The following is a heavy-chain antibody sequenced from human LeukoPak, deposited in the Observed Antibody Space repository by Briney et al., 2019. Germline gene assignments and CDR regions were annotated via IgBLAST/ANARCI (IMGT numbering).Heavy chain of an antibody. J-gene: IGHJ1*01. CDR2: VQHIGGET. V-gene: IGHV3-7*01. CDR1: GFTVSSNY. Sequence: AGGSLRLSCAASGFTVSSNYMSWVRQAPGKGLEWVANVQHIGGETYYVDSVKGRFTISRDNAKNSVYLQMNSLGADDTAVYYCATYSILNAREFRYWGQGTLVTVTS. CDR3: ATYSILNAREFRY. D-gene: IGHD4-11*01.